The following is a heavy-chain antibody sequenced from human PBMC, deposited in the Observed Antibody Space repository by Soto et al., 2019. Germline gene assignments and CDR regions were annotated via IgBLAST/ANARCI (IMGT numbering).Heavy chain of an antibody. J-gene: IGHJ5*02. V-gene: IGHV4-4*02. CDR2: IYHSGST. Sequence: QVQLQESGPGLVKPSGTLSLTCAVSSGSISSSNWLSWVRQPPGKGLEWIGEIYHSGSTNYNPSLKSRVTISVDKSKNQFSLELGSVTAADTAVYYCARGGYCSGGSCHTNWFDPWGQGTLVTVSS. CDR1: SGSISSSNW. CDR3: ARGGYCSGGSCHTNWFDP. D-gene: IGHD2-15*01.